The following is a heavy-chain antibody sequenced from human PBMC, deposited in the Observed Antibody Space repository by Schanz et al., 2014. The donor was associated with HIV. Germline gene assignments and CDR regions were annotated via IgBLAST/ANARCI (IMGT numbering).Heavy chain of an antibody. V-gene: IGHV3-66*01. CDR2: MNAGGDT. CDR3: ARGLPGLDY. J-gene: IGHJ4*02. D-gene: IGHD2-2*01. Sequence: DVQLVESGGGVVRPGGSLRLSCTSPGLSVRLNYINWVRQAPGKGLEWVSVMNAGGDTFYAASVKGRFTISRDNSKNTVYLQINSLSLDDTAIYYCARGLPGLDYWGQGVLVTVSS. CDR1: GLSVRLNY.